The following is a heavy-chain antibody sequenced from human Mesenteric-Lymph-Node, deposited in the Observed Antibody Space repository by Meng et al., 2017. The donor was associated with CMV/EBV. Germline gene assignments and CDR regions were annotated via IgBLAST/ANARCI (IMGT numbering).Heavy chain of an antibody. V-gene: IGHV1-2*02. CDR3: ARLRDIIAAASSLGY. D-gene: IGHD6-13*01. Sequence: SGYTFIGYYMHWVRQAPGQGLEWMGCINPDSGGTNYAQKFEGRVTMTRDTSISTAYMELSRLRSDDTAVYYCARLRDIIAAASSLGYWGQGTLVTVSS. CDR1: GYTFIGYY. CDR2: INPDSGGT. J-gene: IGHJ4*02.